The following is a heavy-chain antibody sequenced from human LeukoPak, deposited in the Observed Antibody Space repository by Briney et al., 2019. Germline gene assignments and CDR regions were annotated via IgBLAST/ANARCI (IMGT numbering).Heavy chain of an antibody. D-gene: IGHD6-19*01. CDR1: GGSISSSSYY. Sequence: SETLSLTCTVSGGSISSSSYYWGWIRQPLGKGLEWIGSIYYSGSTYYNPSLKSRVTISVDTSKNQFSLKLSSVTAADTAVFYCARRRGWSVDYWGQGTPVTVSS. CDR3: ARRRGWSVDY. J-gene: IGHJ4*02. CDR2: IYYSGST. V-gene: IGHV4-39*01.